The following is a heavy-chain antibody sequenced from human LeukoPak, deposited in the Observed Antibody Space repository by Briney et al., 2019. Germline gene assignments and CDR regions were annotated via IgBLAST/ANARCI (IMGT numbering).Heavy chain of an antibody. CDR3: ARGYGDYGKYYFDS. V-gene: IGHV3-21*01. CDR1: GFTVSSNY. D-gene: IGHD4-17*01. CDR2: ISSGSGYI. J-gene: IGHJ4*02. Sequence: GGSLRLSCAASGFTVSSNYMSWVRQAPGKGLEWVSSISSGSGYIYYADSVKGRFTISRDNAKNSLYLQMNSLRAEDTAVYYCARGYGDYGKYYFDSWGQGTLVTVSS.